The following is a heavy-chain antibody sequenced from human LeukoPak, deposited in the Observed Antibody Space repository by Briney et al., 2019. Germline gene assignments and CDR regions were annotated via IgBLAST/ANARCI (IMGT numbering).Heavy chain of an antibody. Sequence: SVKVPCKASGGTFSSYAISWVRQAPGQGLEWMGGIIPIFGTANYAQKFQGRVTMTEDTSTDTAYMELSSLRSEDTAVYYCATVLGITMVRGVPQLINWFDPWGQGTLVTVSS. J-gene: IGHJ5*02. D-gene: IGHD3-10*01. CDR3: ATVLGITMVRGVPQLINWFDP. V-gene: IGHV1-69*06. CDR1: GGTFSSYA. CDR2: IIPIFGTA.